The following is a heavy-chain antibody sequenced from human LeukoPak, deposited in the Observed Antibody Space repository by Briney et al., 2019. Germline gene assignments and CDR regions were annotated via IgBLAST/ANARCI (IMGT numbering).Heavy chain of an antibody. CDR2: IFPGDSDT. J-gene: IGHJ4*02. CDR3: AKRNIAAADDY. CDR1: GYSYTSYW. V-gene: IGHV5-51*01. Sequence: GESLKISCKGSGYSYTSYWIARVRQRPRKGLEWMGIIFPGDSDTTYSPSFQGQVTISADKSISTAYLQWSSLRAEDTAVYYCAKRNIAAADDYWGQGTLVTVSS. D-gene: IGHD6-13*01.